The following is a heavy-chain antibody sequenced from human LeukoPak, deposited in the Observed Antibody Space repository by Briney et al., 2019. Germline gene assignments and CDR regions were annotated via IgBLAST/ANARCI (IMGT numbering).Heavy chain of an antibody. Sequence: SETLSLTCTVSGGSISSSSYYWGWIRQPPGKGLEWIGSIYYSGSTYYNPSLKSRVTISVDTPKNQFSLKLSSVTAADTAVYYCARGDRDSPTYYYYYYYMDVWGKGTTVTVSS. CDR3: ARGDRDSPTYYYYYYYMDV. J-gene: IGHJ6*03. CDR1: GGSISSSSYY. D-gene: IGHD2-15*01. CDR2: IYYSGST. V-gene: IGHV4-39*07.